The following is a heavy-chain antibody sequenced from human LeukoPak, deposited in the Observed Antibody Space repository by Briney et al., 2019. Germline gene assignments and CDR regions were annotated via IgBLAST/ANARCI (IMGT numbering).Heavy chain of an antibody. V-gene: IGHV1-69*05. Sequence: ASVKVSRKASGGTFSSYAISWVRQAPGQGLEWMGGIIPIFGTANYAQKFQGRVTITTDESTSTAYMELSSLRSEDTAVCYCARGVDGITMVREFDPWGQGTLVTVSS. J-gene: IGHJ5*02. CDR1: GGTFSSYA. CDR3: ARGVDGITMVREFDP. D-gene: IGHD3-10*01. CDR2: IIPIFGTA.